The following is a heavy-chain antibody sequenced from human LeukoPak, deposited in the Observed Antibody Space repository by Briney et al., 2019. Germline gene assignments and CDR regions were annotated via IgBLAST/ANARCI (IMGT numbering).Heavy chain of an antibody. J-gene: IGHJ4*02. V-gene: IGHV3-53*01. CDR3: ARDYGSGSYYTDY. CDR1: GFTVSSNY. D-gene: IGHD3-10*01. Sequence: GGSLRLSCAASGFTVSSNYMSWVRQAPGKGLEWVALIHSGGSTYYADSVKGRFTISRDNSKNTMYLQMNSLRAEDTAVYYCARDYGSGSYYTDYWGLGTLVTVSS. CDR2: IHSGGST.